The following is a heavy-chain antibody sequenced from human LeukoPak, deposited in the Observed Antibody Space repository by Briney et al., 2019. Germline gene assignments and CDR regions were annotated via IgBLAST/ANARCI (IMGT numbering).Heavy chain of an antibody. CDR1: GFTFSSYW. J-gene: IGHJ6*03. Sequence: GGSLRLSCAASGFTFSSYWMSWVRQAPGKGLEWVANIKQDGSEENYVDSVKGRFTISRDNAKNSLYLQMNSLRAEDTALYYCAREWMGYRSSRRYYYYYMDVWGKGNTVTVSS. CDR2: IKQDGSEE. CDR3: AREWMGYRSSRRYYYYYMDV. V-gene: IGHV3-7*01. D-gene: IGHD6-13*01.